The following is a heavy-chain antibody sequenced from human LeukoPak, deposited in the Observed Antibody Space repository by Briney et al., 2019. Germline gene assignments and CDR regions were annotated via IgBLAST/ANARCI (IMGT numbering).Heavy chain of an antibody. V-gene: IGHV4-30-4*01. J-gene: IGHJ5*02. Sequence: SETLSLTCTVSGGSISSGDYYWSWLRQPPGKGLEWIGYIYYSGSTYYNPSLKSRVTISVDTSKNQFSLKLSSVTAADTAVYYCARTSMVRGVPFDPWGQGTLVTVSS. CDR1: GGSISSGDYY. CDR2: IYYSGST. D-gene: IGHD3-10*01. CDR3: ARTSMVRGVPFDP.